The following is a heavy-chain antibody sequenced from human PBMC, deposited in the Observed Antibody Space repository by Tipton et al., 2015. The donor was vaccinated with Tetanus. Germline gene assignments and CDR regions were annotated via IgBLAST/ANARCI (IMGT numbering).Heavy chain of an antibody. CDR2: IYYNGNT. CDR1: NGSVSSSLYC. V-gene: IGHV4-39*07. D-gene: IGHD3-22*01. Sequence: TLSLTCTVSNGSVSSSLYCWAWVRQSPGRGLEWIGTIYYNGNTYYNPSLKSRVTISVDTSKNQFSLKVSSVTAADTAVYYCARDDYYDGRGLYYYGLDVWGQGTTVTVSS. J-gene: IGHJ6*02. CDR3: ARDDYYDGRGLYYYGLDV.